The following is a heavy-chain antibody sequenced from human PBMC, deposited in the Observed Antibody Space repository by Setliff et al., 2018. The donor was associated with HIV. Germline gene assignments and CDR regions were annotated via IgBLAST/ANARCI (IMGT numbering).Heavy chain of an antibody. V-gene: IGHV1-58*02. CDR3: AARPGVDSSGYYDYYYMGV. CDR1: GFTFNTSA. J-gene: IGHJ6*03. CDR2: IVVGSGNT. D-gene: IGHD3-22*01. Sequence: SVKVSCKASGFTFNTSAIQWVRQARGRRLEWIGWIVVGSGNTNYAQKFQERVTITRDMSTSTSYMELTNLRSEDTAVYYCAARPGVDSSGYYDYYYMGVWAKGTTVTVSS.